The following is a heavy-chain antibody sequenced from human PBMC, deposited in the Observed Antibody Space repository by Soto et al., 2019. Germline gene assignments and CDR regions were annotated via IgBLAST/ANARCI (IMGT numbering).Heavy chain of an antibody. CDR2: ISNNGAHT. D-gene: IGHD6-13*01. J-gene: IGHJ6*03. CDR3: ARRGYGSRWPNVYMDV. Sequence: EAQLVESGGGLVQPGGSLRLSCAASGFTFSNYEMHWVRQAPGKGLEYVSGISNNGAHTDYAKYVKGRVTISRDNSENTLYLQMGSLRAKDMALYYCARRGYGSRWPNVYMDVWGKGTTVTLCS. V-gene: IGHV3-64*01. CDR1: GFTFSNYE.